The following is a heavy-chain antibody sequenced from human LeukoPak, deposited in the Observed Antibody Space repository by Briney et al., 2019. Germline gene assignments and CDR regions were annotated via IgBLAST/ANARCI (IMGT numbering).Heavy chain of an antibody. Sequence: GGSLRLSCAASGFTFSDYAMSWVRQAPGKGLEWVSGISASGGGTYYADSVKGRFTISRDNSKNTLYLQMNSLRAEDTAVYYCAREDSRGWYEYFDYWGQGTLVTVSS. V-gene: IGHV3-23*01. J-gene: IGHJ4*02. CDR1: GFTFSDYA. CDR3: AREDSRGWYEYFDY. CDR2: ISASGGGT. D-gene: IGHD6-19*01.